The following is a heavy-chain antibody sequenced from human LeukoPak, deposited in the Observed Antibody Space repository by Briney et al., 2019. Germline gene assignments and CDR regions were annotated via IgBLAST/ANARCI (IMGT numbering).Heavy chain of an antibody. CDR2: ISSSSSCI. V-gene: IGHV3-21*01. D-gene: IGHD2-8*02. CDR1: GFTFSSYS. CDR3: ARVGKPGTGYGMDV. J-gene: IGHJ6*02. Sequence: GGSLRLSCAASGFTFSSYSMNWVRQAPGKGLEWVSSISSSSSCIYYADSVKGRFTISRDNAKNSLYLQMNSLRAEDTAVYYCARVGKPGTGYGMDVWGQGTTVTVSS.